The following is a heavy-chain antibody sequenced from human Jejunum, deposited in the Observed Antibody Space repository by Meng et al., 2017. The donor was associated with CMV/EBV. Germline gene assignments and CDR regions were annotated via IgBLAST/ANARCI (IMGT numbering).Heavy chain of an antibody. CDR3: ARDRTSVIVPAAILY. Sequence: FTFIIYTRHWVRRDPGKGLEWVAVISYDGGNEYYADSVKGRFTVSRDNSKNTLYLQMNSLRPDDTAVYYCARDRTSVIVPAAILYWGQGTLVTVSS. V-gene: IGHV3-30-3*01. D-gene: IGHD2-2*01. CDR1: FTFIIYT. J-gene: IGHJ4*02. CDR2: ISYDGGNE.